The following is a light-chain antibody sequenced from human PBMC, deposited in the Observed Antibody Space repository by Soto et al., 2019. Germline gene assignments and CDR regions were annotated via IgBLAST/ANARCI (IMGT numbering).Light chain of an antibody. CDR2: AAS. CDR3: LQDYNYPWT. CDR1: QGTRND. J-gene: IGKJ1*01. Sequence: AIQMTQSPSSLSASVGDRVIITCRASQGTRNDLGWYQQRPGEAPKLLIYAASTLQIGVPSRFSGSGSGTDFTLTISSLQPEDFATYYCLQDYNYPWTFGQGTKGDIK. V-gene: IGKV1-6*01.